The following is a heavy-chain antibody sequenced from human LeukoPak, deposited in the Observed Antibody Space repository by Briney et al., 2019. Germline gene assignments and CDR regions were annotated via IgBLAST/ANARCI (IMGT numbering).Heavy chain of an antibody. Sequence: SETLSLTCTVSDGSINGYYWSWIRQPPGKGLEWIGYIYYSGSTNYNPSLKSRVTISVDTSKNQFSLKLSSVTAADTAVYYCARAKYYYDSSGYPGNWFDPWGQGTLVTVSS. CDR2: IYYSGST. J-gene: IGHJ5*02. V-gene: IGHV4-59*01. CDR3: ARAKYYYDSSGYPGNWFDP. D-gene: IGHD3-22*01. CDR1: DGSINGYY.